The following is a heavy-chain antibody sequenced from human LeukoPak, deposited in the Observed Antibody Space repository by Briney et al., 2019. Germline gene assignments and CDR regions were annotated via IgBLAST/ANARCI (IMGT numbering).Heavy chain of an antibody. J-gene: IGHJ4*02. D-gene: IGHD3-10*01. Sequence: GASVKVSCKASGYTFTSYDINCVRPATGQGLEWMGRMNPNSGNTGYTQKSQGRVTMTTNTSINTAYMGLSSLRSEDTAVYYCASGRGSGSSSSFDYWGQGTPVTVSS. V-gene: IGHV1-8*01. CDR1: GYTFTSYD. CDR3: ASGRGSGSSSSFDY. CDR2: MNPNSGNT.